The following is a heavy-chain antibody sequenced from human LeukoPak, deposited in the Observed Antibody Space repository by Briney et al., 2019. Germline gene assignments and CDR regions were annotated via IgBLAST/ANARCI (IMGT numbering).Heavy chain of an antibody. CDR1: GGSMSRYY. CDR2: IYYNGNT. J-gene: IGHJ5*02. V-gene: IGHV4-59*08. D-gene: IGHD2-15*01. CDR3: ARLEGKVAASNCFDP. Sequence: PSETLSLTCTVSGGSMSRYYWSWIRQPPGKGLGWIGYIYYNGNTDYNPSLESRVTISVDTSKNQFSLNLNSVTPADTAVYYCARLEGKVAASNCFDPWGQGTLVTVSS.